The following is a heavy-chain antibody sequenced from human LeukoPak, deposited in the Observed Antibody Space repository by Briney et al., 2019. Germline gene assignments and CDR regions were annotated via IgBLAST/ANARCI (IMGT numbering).Heavy chain of an antibody. CDR3: ARHLTAYYYDSSGYN. CDR2: INPNSGGT. J-gene: IGHJ4*02. CDR1: GYTFTGYY. Sequence: GASVKVSCKASGYTFTGYYMHWVRQAPGQGLEWMGRINPNSGGTNHAQKFQGRVTMTRDTSISTAYMELSRLRSDDTAVYYCARHLTAYYYDSSGYNWGQGTLVTVSS. D-gene: IGHD3-22*01. V-gene: IGHV1-2*06.